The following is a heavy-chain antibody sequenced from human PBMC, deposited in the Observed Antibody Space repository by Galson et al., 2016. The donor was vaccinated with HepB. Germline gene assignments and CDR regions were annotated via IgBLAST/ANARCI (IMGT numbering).Heavy chain of an antibody. CDR1: NDSITSYY. Sequence: SETLSLTCTVSNDSITSYYWSWVRQPPGEGLFWIGNIFHSARADYNPSLRGRVTMSVDTSKSLVSLKLTSATAADTAIYYCARAAGWGIYYPGAFDVWGQGAPVIVSP. V-gene: IGHV4-59*01. CDR2: IFHSARA. CDR3: ARAAGWGIYYPGAFDV. J-gene: IGHJ3*01. D-gene: IGHD1-26*01.